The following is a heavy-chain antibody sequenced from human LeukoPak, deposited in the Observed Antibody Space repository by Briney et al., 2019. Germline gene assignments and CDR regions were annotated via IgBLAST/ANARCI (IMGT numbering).Heavy chain of an antibody. D-gene: IGHD6-25*01. V-gene: IGHV4-34*01. CDR2: INHSGST. Sequence: SETLSLTCAVYGGSFSGYYWSWIRQPPGKGLEWTGEINHSGSTNYNPSLKSRVTISVDTSKNQFSLKLSSVTAADTAVYYCARESDSGWYVDYWGQGTLVTVSS. CDR3: ARESDSGWYVDY. CDR1: GGSFSGYY. J-gene: IGHJ4*02.